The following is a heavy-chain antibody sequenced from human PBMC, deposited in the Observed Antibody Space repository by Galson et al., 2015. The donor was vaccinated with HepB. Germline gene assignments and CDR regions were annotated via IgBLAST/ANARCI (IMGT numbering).Heavy chain of an antibody. J-gene: IGHJ4*02. CDR1: GFTFSSYG. D-gene: IGHD3/OR15-3a*01. CDR3: TEGTYYFDY. CDR2: IWYDGSNK. V-gene: IGHV3-33*06. Sequence: SLRLSCAASGFTFSSYGMHWVRQAPGKGLEWVAVIWYDGSNKYYADSVKGRFTISRDNSKNTLYLQMNSLRAEDTAVYYCTEGTYYFDYWGQGTLVTVSS.